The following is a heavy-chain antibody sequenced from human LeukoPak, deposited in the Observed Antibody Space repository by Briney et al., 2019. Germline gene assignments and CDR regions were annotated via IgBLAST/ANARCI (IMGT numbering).Heavy chain of an antibody. J-gene: IGHJ4*02. V-gene: IGHV4-34*01. CDR1: GVSISSYY. CDR3: INGARLDY. Sequence: KPSETLSLTCTVSGVSISSYYWSWIRQPPGKGLEWIGEINHSGSTNYNPSLKSRVTISVDTSKNQFSLKLSSVTAADTAVYYCINGARLDYWGQGTLVTVSS. CDR2: INHSGST. D-gene: IGHD7-27*01.